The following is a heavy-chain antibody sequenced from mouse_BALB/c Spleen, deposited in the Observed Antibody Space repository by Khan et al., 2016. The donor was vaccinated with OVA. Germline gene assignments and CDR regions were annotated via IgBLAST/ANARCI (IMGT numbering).Heavy chain of an antibody. CDR1: GFSLTNYG. J-gene: IGHJ4*01. CDR3: ARQPYYHYNIMGY. D-gene: IGHD2-10*01. CDR2: IWSDGST. V-gene: IGHV2-6-1*01. Sequence: QVQLKESGPGLVAPSQSLSITCTISGFSLTNYGVHWIRQPPGKGLEWLVVIWSDGSTTYNSALKSRLTITKDNSKSQVFLQMNSLQTDDTAIYFCARQPYYHYNIMGYWDQGTSVTVSS.